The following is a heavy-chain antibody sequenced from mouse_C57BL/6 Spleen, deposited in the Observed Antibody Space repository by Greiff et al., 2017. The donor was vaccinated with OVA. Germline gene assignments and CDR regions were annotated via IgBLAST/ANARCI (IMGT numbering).Heavy chain of an antibody. V-gene: IGHV1-47*01. CDR1: GYTFTTYP. Sequence: VKLQESGAELVKPGASVKMSCKASGYTFTTYPIEWMKQNHGKSLEWIGNFHPYNDDTKYNEKFKGKATLTVEKSSSTVYLELSRLTSDDSAVYYCASHSGTSYAMDYWGQGTSVTVSS. CDR3: ASHSGTSYAMDY. CDR2: FHPYNDDT. J-gene: IGHJ4*01. D-gene: IGHD4-1*01.